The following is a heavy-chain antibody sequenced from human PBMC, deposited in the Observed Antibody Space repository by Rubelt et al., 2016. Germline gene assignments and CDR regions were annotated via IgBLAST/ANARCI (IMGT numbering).Heavy chain of an antibody. Sequence: QVQLQQWGAGLLKPSETLSLTCAVYGGSFSGYYWSWIRQPPGKGLEWIGSIYFSGSTYYNPSLKGRVTISVDTSKNQFSLKLSSVTAADTAVYYCARHVPYGDYFDYWGQGTLVTVSS. CDR1: GGSFSGYY. CDR2: IYFSGST. D-gene: IGHD4-17*01. CDR3: ARHVPYGDYFDY. V-gene: IGHV4-34*01. J-gene: IGHJ4*02.